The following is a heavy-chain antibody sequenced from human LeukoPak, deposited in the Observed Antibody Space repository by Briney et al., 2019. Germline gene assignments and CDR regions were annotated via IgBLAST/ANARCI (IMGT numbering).Heavy chain of an antibody. CDR3: ARDLWTRYFDL. CDR2: ISPDGSTT. J-gene: IGHJ2*01. CDR1: GFTFSRYW. Sequence: GGSLRLSCAASGFTFSRYWMHWVRQAPGKGLMWVSRISPDGSTTLYADSVKGRFTISRDNAKNTLYLQMNSLGAEDTAVYYCARDLWTRYFDLWGRGTLVTVSS. V-gene: IGHV3-74*03. D-gene: IGHD2/OR15-2a*01.